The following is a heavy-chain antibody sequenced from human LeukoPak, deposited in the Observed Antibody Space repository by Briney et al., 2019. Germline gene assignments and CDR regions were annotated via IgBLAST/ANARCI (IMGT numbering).Heavy chain of an antibody. CDR1: GFTFSSYG. V-gene: IGHV3-30*18. Sequence: GGSLRLSRAASGFTFSSYGMHWVRQAPGKGLEWVAVISYDGSNKYYADSVKGRFTISRDNSKNTLYLQMNSLRAEDTAVYYCAKARSGSYRALFDYWGQGTLVTVSS. J-gene: IGHJ4*02. CDR2: ISYDGSNK. CDR3: AKARSGSYRALFDY. D-gene: IGHD1-26*01.